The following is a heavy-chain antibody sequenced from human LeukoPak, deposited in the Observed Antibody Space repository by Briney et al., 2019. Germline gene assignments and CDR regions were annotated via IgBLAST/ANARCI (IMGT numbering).Heavy chain of an antibody. D-gene: IGHD1-26*01. J-gene: IGHJ6*03. CDR3: AREEERGLYSYYYYYMDV. CDR1: GFTFSSYS. V-gene: IGHV3-48*04. Sequence: PGRSLRLSCAASGFTFSSYSMNRVRQAPGKGLEWVSYISSSSSTIYYADSVKGRFTISRDNAKNSMYLQMNSLRGEDTAVYYCAREEERGLYSYYYYYMDVWGKGTTVTVSS. CDR2: ISSSSSTI.